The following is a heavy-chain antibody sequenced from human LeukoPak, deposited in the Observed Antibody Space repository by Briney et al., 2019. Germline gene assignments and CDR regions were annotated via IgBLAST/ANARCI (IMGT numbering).Heavy chain of an antibody. CDR1: GFTFSNYD. CDR2: IWYDGSNK. D-gene: IGHD3-10*01. Sequence: PGGSLRLSCAASGFTFSNYDMHWVRQAPGKGLEWVAVIWYDGSNKYYADSVKGRFTISRDNSKNTLYLQMNSLRAEDTAVYYCARDKAIGSGTSAGYWGQGTLVTVSS. V-gene: IGHV3-33*01. CDR3: ARDKAIGSGTSAGY. J-gene: IGHJ4*02.